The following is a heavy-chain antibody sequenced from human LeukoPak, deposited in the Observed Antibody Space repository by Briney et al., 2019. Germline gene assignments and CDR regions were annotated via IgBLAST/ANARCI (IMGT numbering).Heavy chain of an antibody. D-gene: IGHD1-26*01. J-gene: IGHJ3*02. CDR2: IRYDGSNE. V-gene: IGHV3-30*02. Sequence: AGGSLRLSCAASGFTFSSYGMHWVRQAPGKGLEWVAFIRYDGSNEYYADSVKGRFTISRDNSKNTLYLQMNSLRAEDTAVYYCAKVGGKIVGATRNAFDIWGQGTMVTVSS. CDR1: GFTFSSYG. CDR3: AKVGGKIVGATRNAFDI.